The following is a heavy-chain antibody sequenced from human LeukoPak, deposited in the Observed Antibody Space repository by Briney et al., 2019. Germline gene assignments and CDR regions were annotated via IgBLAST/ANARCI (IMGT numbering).Heavy chain of an antibody. D-gene: IGHD3-16*01. V-gene: IGHV1-18*01. CDR1: GYTFTSYG. J-gene: IGHJ6*02. Sequence: SSVKVSCKASGYTFTSYGISLLRQAPGHRLEWMGGISAYIGNTNYAQKLQARVTMPTDTSTAPAYMQLGSQRSDGTTADYCAKGGGDPPPYYYYGMVVWGQRTTVTVS. CDR2: ISAYIGNT. CDR3: AKGGGDPPPYYYYGMVV.